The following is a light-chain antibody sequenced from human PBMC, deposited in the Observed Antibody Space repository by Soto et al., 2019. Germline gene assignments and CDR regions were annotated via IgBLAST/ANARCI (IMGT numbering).Light chain of an antibody. CDR2: LGS. Sequence: DIVMTQSPRSLSVTPGEPASISCRSSQSLVHSNGNTYLDWYLQKPGQSPQLLSYLGSNRASGVPDRFSGRRSGTDFTLKISRVEAEDVGVYYCMQALQTPITFGQGTRLEIK. J-gene: IGKJ5*01. CDR3: MQALQTPIT. CDR1: QSLVHSNGNTY. V-gene: IGKV2-28*01.